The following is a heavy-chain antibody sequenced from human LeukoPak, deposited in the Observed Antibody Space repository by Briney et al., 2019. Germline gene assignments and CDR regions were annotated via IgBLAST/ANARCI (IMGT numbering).Heavy chain of an antibody. CDR2: IIPIFGTA. CDR1: GGTFSSYA. Sequence: SVKVSCKASGGTFSSYAISWVRQAPGQGLEWMGGIIPIFGTANYAQKFQGRVTITADESTSTASMELSSLRSEDTAVYYCASTEAVLRYFDWLLPFDYWGQGTLVTVSS. CDR3: ASTEAVLRYFDWLLPFDY. D-gene: IGHD3-9*01. V-gene: IGHV1-69*01. J-gene: IGHJ4*02.